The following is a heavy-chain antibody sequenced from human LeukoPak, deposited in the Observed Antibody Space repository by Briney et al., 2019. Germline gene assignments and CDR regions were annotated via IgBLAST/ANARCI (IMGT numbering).Heavy chain of an antibody. Sequence: GSVKVSCKVSGYTLTELSMHWVRQAPGKGLEWMGGFDPEDGETIYAQKFQGRVTMTEDTSTDTAYMELSSLRSEGTAVYYCATPYYDSSGYCFDYWGQGTLVTVSS. D-gene: IGHD3-22*01. CDR2: FDPEDGET. V-gene: IGHV1-24*01. J-gene: IGHJ4*02. CDR1: GYTLTELS. CDR3: ATPYYDSSGYCFDY.